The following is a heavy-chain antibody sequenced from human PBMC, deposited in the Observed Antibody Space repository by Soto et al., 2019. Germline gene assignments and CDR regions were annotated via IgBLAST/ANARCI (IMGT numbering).Heavy chain of an antibody. D-gene: IGHD3-10*02. CDR3: VSQVFGPLHFLVDD. V-gene: IGHV4-59*08. CDR2: IDNNGGI. Sequence: QVQLQESGPGLVKPSETLSLTCTVSSDSSSSYKWSWIRQTPGKGLEWIGYIDNNGGINYNPSLRRQITITISIVTSTKQFSLTLASVTAADTAVYYCVSQVFGPLHFLVDDWDQGTTVTVS. CDR1: SDSSSSYK. J-gene: IGHJ6*02.